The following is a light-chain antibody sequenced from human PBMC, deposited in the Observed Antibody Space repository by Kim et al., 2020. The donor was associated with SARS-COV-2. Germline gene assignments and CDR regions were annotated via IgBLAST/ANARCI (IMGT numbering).Light chain of an antibody. J-gene: IGKJ3*01. Sequence: DIQMTQSPFSLSASVGDRVTITCRTTQSISSHLNWYQQKPGRAPKLLISAASTLQGGVPSRFSGSGSETDFTLTISSLQPEDFATYCCQQSYITPFTFGPGTKVDIK. CDR2: AAS. CDR3: QQSYITPFT. CDR1: QSISSH. V-gene: IGKV1-39*01.